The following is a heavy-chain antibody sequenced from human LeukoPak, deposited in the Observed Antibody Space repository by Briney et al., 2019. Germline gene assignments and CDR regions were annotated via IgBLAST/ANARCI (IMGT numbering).Heavy chain of an antibody. CDR1: GGSISSYY. CDR2: IYYSGST. CDR3: ARAVVAAAGTDFDY. Sequence: SETLSLTCTVSGGSISSYYWSWIRQPPGKGREWIGYIYYSGSTNYNPSLKSRVTISVDTSKNQFSLKLSSVTAADTAVYYCARAVVAAAGTDFDYWGQGTLVTVSS. V-gene: IGHV4-59*01. D-gene: IGHD6-13*01. J-gene: IGHJ4*02.